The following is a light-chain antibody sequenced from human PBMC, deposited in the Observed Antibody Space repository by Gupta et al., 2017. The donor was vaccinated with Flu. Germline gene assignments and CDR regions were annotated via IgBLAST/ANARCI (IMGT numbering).Light chain of an antibody. CDR2: KAS. Sequence: DIQMTQSPSTLSASVGDRVTITCRASQSISSWLAWYQQKPGKAPKLLIYKASSLESGVPSRFSGSGSGTEFTLTISSLQPDDFATYYCLQDYSYPETFGQGTKVEIK. CDR3: LQDYSYPET. J-gene: IGKJ1*01. CDR1: QSISSW. V-gene: IGKV1-5*03.